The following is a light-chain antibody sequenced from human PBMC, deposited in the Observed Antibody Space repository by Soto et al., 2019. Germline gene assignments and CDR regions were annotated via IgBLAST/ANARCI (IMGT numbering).Light chain of an antibody. Sequence: QLVLTQSPSASASLGASVKLTRTLSSGHSNYAIAWHQQQPEKGPRYLMKVNSDGSHTKGDGIPDRFSASSSGAERYLTISSLQSEDEADYYCQTWGAGIQVFGGGTKVTVL. CDR3: QTWGAGIQV. J-gene: IGLJ3*02. CDR2: VNSDGSH. V-gene: IGLV4-69*01. CDR1: SGHSNYA.